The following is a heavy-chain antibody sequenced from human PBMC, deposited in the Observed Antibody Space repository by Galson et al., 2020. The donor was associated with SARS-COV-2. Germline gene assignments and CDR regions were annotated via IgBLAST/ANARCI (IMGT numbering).Heavy chain of an antibody. CDR2: ISWNSGSI. D-gene: IGHD2-15*01. CDR1: GFTFDDYA. CDR3: ATFSGGSWDYYYYMDV. V-gene: IGHV3-9*01. J-gene: IGHJ6*03. Sequence: GGSLRLSCAASGFTFDDYAMHWVRQAPGKGLEWVSGISWNSGSIGYADSVKGRFTISRDNAKNSLYLQMNSLRAEDTALYYCATFSGGSWDYYYYMDVWGKGTTVTVSS.